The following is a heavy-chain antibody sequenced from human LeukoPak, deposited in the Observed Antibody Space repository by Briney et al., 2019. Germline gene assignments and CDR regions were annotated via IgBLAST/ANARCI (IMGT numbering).Heavy chain of an antibody. CDR1: GGSISSYY. CDR3: ARGGVVYAKPYYFDH. CDR2: IYYSGST. Sequence: SETLSLTCTVSGGSISSYYWSWIRQPPGKGLEWIGYIYYSGSTNYNPSLKSRVTISVDTSKNQFSLKLSSVTAADTAVYYCARGGVVYAKPYYFDHWGQGTLVTVSS. J-gene: IGHJ4*02. D-gene: IGHD2-8*02. V-gene: IGHV4-59*01.